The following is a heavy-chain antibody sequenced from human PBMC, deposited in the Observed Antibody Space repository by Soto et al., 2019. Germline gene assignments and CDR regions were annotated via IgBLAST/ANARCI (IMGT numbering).Heavy chain of an antibody. CDR3: AKGGYIYGLDP. D-gene: IGHD5-18*01. V-gene: IGHV3-23*01. Sequence: EVQLLEYGGGLAQPGGSLRLSCAASGFPFNTYAMSWVRQAPGKGPEWVSAISESGDNAFYADSVHGRFTISRDNSYNILYLQMNSLRAEDTALYFCAKGGYIYGLDPWGQGTLVTVSS. CDR2: ISESGDNA. J-gene: IGHJ5*02. CDR1: GFPFNTYA.